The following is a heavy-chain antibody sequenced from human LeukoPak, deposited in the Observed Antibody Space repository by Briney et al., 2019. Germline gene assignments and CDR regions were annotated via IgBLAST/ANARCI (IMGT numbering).Heavy chain of an antibody. Sequence: GGSLRLSCAASGFTFSSYGMHWVRQAPGKGLEWVAVISYDGSNKYYADSVEGRFTISRDNARSSLYLQMNSLRDEDTAVYYCAGAQSPRYCDGNSCSPGYFQNWGQGTLVTVSS. D-gene: IGHD2-15*01. CDR3: AGAQSPRYCDGNSCSPGYFQN. CDR2: ISYDGSNK. J-gene: IGHJ1*01. CDR1: GFTFSSYG. V-gene: IGHV3-30*03.